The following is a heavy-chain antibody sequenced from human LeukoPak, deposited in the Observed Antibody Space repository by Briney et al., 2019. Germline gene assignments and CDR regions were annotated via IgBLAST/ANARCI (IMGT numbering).Heavy chain of an antibody. D-gene: IGHD3-22*01. Sequence: PGGSLRLSCAASGFTVSSNYMSWVRQAPGKGLEWVSVIYSGGSTYYADSVKGRFTISRDNSKNTLYLQMNSLRAEDTAVYYCARGKNRRYYYDSSRDYYYGMDVWGQGTTVTVSS. V-gene: IGHV3-66*01. CDR2: IYSGGST. J-gene: IGHJ6*02. CDR1: GFTVSSNY. CDR3: ARGKNRRYYYDSSRDYYYGMDV.